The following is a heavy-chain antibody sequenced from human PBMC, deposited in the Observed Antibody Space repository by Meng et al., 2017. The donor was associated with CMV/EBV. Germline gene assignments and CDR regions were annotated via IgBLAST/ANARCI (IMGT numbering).Heavy chain of an antibody. V-gene: IGHV3-30*09. J-gene: IGHJ4*02. CDR3: ARRSAETSIDY. CDR2: ISYDGNNK. Sequence: GESLKISCTASGFTFSVYAIHWVRQAPGKGLEWVAVISYDGNNKYYADSVKGRFAISRDNSKNTLYLQMNSLRVGDTAVYYCARRSAETSIDYWGQGTLVTVSS. CDR1: GFTFSVYA. D-gene: IGHD3-3*01.